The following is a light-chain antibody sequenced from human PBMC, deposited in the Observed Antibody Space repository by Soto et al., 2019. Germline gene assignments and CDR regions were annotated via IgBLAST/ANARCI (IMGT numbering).Light chain of an antibody. CDR3: QLHVKYPST. J-gene: IGKJ1*01. CDR2: EAS. CDR1: QSVWGW. V-gene: IGKV1-5*03. Sequence: IQMTQSPSTLSASVGDRVTMTCRASQSVWGWLAWHQQKPGKAPKLLISEASSVERGGPSRFSGSGSGTGVSLTINSLGRGDFAAYCCQLHVKYPSTFGQGTKV.